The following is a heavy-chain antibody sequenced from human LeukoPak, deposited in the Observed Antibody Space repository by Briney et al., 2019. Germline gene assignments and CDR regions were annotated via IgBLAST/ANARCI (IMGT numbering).Heavy chain of an antibody. V-gene: IGHV4-34*01. CDR1: GGSFSGYY. D-gene: IGHD3/OR15-3a*01. CDR3: ARGISFGHYYGVDV. CDR2: INHSGST. J-gene: IGHJ6*02. Sequence: PSETLSLTCAVYGGSFSGYYWSWIRQPPGKGLEWIGEINHSGSTNYNPSLKSRVTISVDTSKNQFSLKLSSVTAADTAVYYCARGISFGHYYGVDVWGQGTTVTVSS.